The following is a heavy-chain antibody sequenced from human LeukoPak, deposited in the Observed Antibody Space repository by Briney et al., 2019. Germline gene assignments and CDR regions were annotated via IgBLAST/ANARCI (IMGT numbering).Heavy chain of an antibody. CDR1: GYTFTSYG. V-gene: IGHV1-2*02. J-gene: IGHJ4*02. CDR2: INPNSGGT. D-gene: IGHD2-2*01. CDR3: AYQAENFY. Sequence: ASVKVSCKASGYTFTSYGISWVRQAPGQGLEWMGWINPNSGGTNYAQKFQGRVTMTRDTSISTAYMELSRLRSDDTAVYYCAYQAENFYWGQGTLVTVSS.